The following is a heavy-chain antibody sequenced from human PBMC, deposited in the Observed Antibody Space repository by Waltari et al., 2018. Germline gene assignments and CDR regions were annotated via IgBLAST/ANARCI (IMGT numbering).Heavy chain of an antibody. J-gene: IGHJ4*02. CDR3: ARKGVYGSETVDLFY. CDR1: GYTFTSYD. D-gene: IGHD3-10*01. V-gene: IGHV1-8*03. Sequence: QGQLVQSGAEVKRPGASVKVSCKASGYTFTSYDINWVRQAAGQGLEWMGWMNPISGSTGYAQKFQGRLTITRDTSTRTAYMELSSLRSEDTAVYYCARKGVYGSETVDLFYWGQGTLVTVSS. CDR2: MNPISGST.